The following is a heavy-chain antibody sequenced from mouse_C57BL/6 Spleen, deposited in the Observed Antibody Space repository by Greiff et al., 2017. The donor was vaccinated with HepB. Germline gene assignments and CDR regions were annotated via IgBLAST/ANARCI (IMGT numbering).Heavy chain of an antibody. CDR1: GFTFSSYG. D-gene: IGHD1-1*01. J-gene: IGHJ3*01. CDR2: ISSGGSYT. V-gene: IGHV5-6*01. CDR3: ASFYYYGSQAY. Sequence: EVKLMESGGDLVKPGGSLKLSCAASGFTFSSYGMSWVRQTPDKRLEWVATISSGGSYTYYPDSVKGRFTISRDNAKNTLYLQMSSLKSEDTAMYYCASFYYYGSQAYWGQGTLVTVSA.